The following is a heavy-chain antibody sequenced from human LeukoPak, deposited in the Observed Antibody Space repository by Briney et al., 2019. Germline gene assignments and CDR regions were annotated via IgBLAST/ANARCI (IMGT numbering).Heavy chain of an antibody. CDR2: IIPIFGTA. Sequence: SVKVSCKASGYTFTNYGISWVRQAPGQGLEWMGGIIPIFGTANYAQKFQGRVTITADESTSTAYMELSSLRSEDTAVYYCATSQGSRSAFDIWGQGTMVTVSS. CDR3: ATSQGSRSAFDI. D-gene: IGHD6-13*01. V-gene: IGHV1-69*13. J-gene: IGHJ3*02. CDR1: GYTFTNYG.